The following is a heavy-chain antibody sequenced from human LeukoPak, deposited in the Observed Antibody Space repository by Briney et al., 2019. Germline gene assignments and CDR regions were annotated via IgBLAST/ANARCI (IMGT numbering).Heavy chain of an antibody. J-gene: IGHJ4*02. CDR3: AREAGYCSSTSCYAAGNFDY. V-gene: IGHV1-2*02. CDR2: INPNSGGT. Sequence: ASVKVSCKASGYTFTGYYMHWVRQAPGQGLEWMGWINPNSGGTNYAQKFQGRVTMTRDTSISTAYMELSRLRFDDTAVYYCAREAGYCSSTSCYAAGNFDYWGQGTLVTVSS. D-gene: IGHD2-2*01. CDR1: GYTFTGYY.